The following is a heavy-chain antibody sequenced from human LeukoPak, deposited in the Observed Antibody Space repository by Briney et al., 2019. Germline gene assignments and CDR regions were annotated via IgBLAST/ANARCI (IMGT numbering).Heavy chain of an antibody. CDR2: IKPDGSEK. D-gene: IGHD6-6*01. J-gene: IGHJ3*02. CDR1: GFTFSTYC. V-gene: IGHV3-7*01. CDR3: AREIVARPGGFDT. Sequence: GSLRLSRAASGFTFSTYCMSWVRQAPGKGLEWVANIKPDGSEKYYVDSVKGRFTISRDNVKKSLYLQMNSLRAEDTAVYYCAREIVARPGGFDTWGQGTMVTVSS.